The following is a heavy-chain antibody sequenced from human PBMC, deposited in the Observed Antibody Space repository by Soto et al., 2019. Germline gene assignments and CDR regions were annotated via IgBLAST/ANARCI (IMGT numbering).Heavy chain of an antibody. Sequence: QVQLVQSGAEVKKPGASVKVSCKASGYTFANYGISWVRQAPGQGLEWMGWITPYNGNTNYAQNLQGRLTMTTDTSTRTDYMELGSMRADDTAVYYWAKGEGFLDYWGQGTLVTVSS. V-gene: IGHV1-18*01. CDR2: ITPYNGNT. CDR3: AKGEGFLDY. CDR1: GYTFANYG. J-gene: IGHJ4*02.